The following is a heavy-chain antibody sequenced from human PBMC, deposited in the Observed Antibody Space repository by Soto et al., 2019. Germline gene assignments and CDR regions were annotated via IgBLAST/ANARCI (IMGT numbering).Heavy chain of an antibody. CDR2: IYSSGST. J-gene: IGHJ4*02. Sequence: SDTLSLTCTVSGGSISSHYWSWIRQPPGKGLEWIGYIYSSGSTNYNPSLKNRLTISVDTSKNQFSLRLSSVTAADTAVYYCARGTSGSHWPFDYWGQGTLVTVSS. V-gene: IGHV4-59*11. CDR1: GGSISSHY. CDR3: ARGTSGSHWPFDY. D-gene: IGHD1-26*01.